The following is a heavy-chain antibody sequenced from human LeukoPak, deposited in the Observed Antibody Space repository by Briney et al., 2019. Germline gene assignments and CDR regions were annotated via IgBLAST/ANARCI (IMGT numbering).Heavy chain of an antibody. D-gene: IGHD3-22*01. CDR2: IGSVTTYI. V-gene: IGHV3-21*01. CDR3: ARDRNSGYFDS. Sequence: GGSLRLSCAASGFTFSDYTMNWVRQAPGKGLEWVSSIGSVTTYIYYADSVKGRFTISRDNAKNSLSLQMNSLRAEDTAVYYCARDRNSGYFDSWGQGTLVTVSS. CDR1: GFTFSDYT. J-gene: IGHJ4*02.